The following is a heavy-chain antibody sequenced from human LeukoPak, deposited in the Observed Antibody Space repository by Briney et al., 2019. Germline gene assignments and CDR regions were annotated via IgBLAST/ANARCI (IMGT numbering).Heavy chain of an antibody. CDR1: GYTFTAYS. D-gene: IGHD1-20*01. V-gene: IGHV1-18*04. J-gene: IGHJ3*02. CDR3: ARASTHRYNWKSGQLNDAFDI. Sequence: ASVKVSCKASGYTFTAYSMHWVRQAPGQGLEWMGRISPYNGNTKYAQKLQGRVTMTTDTSTSTAYMELRSLRSDDTAVYYCARASTHRYNWKSGQLNDAFDIWGQGTMVTVSS. CDR2: ISPYNGNT.